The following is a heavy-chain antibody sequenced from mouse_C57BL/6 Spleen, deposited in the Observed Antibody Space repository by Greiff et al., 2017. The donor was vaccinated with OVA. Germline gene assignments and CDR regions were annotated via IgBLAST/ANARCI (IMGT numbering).Heavy chain of an antibody. V-gene: IGHV1-15*01. CDR3: TRHWDHFAY. CDR1: GYTFTDYE. D-gene: IGHD4-1*01. CDR2: IDPETGGT. J-gene: IGHJ3*01. Sequence: QVQLKESGAELVRPGASVTLSCKASGYTFTDYEMHWVKQTPVHGLEWIGAIDPETGGTAYNQKFKGKAILTADKSSSTAYMELRSLTSEDSAVYYCTRHWDHFAYWGQGTLVTVSA.